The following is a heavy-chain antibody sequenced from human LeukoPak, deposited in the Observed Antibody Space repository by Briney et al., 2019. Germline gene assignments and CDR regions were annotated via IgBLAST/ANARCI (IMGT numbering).Heavy chain of an antibody. V-gene: IGHV3-11*04. CDR1: GFTFSDYY. D-gene: IGHD3-3*01. CDR2: ISAGGRTT. J-gene: IGHJ4*02. Sequence: GGSLRLSCAASGFTFSDYYMSWIRQAPGKGLEWVSYISAGGRTTFYADSVTGRFTISRDNAKNSLYLQMSSLRVEDTAVYYCASWAGNTQSDSWSGPFDYWGQGSLVTVSS. CDR3: ASWAGNTQSDSWSGPFDY.